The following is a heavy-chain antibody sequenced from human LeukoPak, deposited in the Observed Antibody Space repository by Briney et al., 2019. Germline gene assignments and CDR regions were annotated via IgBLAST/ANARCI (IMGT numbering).Heavy chain of an antibody. CDR1: GFTFSSYA. D-gene: IGHD4-17*01. Sequence: PGGSLRLSCAASGFTFSSYAMHWVRQAPGEGLQWLALTSDDGSAKYYADSVKGRFTISRDNSQNTLYLQMNSLRADETAIYYCARAPGGFHGDYSPIAYWGQGTLVTVSS. J-gene: IGHJ4*02. CDR2: TSDDGSAK. CDR3: ARAPGGFHGDYSPIAY. V-gene: IGHV3-30-3*01.